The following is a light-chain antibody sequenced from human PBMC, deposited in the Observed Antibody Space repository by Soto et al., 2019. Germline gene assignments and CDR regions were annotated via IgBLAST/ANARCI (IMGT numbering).Light chain of an antibody. Sequence: CRASQSVSSNLAWYQQKPGQAPRLLIYGASTRATGIPARYSGSGSGTELTLTIRSLQSEDFAVYYCQQYNNWPLFGPGTKVDI. CDR2: GAS. CDR3: QQYNNWPL. J-gene: IGKJ3*01. V-gene: IGKV3-15*01. CDR1: QSVSSN.